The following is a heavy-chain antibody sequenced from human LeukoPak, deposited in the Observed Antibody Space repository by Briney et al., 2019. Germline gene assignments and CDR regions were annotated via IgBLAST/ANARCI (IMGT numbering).Heavy chain of an antibody. J-gene: IGHJ4*02. V-gene: IGHV1-18*01. CDR3: ARAVGYCGGGSCQLFDY. Sequence: GASVKVSCKASGYTFTSYGISWVRQAPGQGLEWMGWISAYNGNTNYAQKLQGRVTMTTDTSTSTAYMELRSLRSDDTAVYYCARAVGYCGGGSCQLFDYWGQGTLVTVSS. CDR1: GYTFTSYG. D-gene: IGHD2-15*01. CDR2: ISAYNGNT.